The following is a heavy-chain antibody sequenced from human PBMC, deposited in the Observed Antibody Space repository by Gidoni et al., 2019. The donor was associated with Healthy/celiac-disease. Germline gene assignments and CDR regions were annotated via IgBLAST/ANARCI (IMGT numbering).Heavy chain of an antibody. CDR1: GSSLSTSGML. CDR2: IDWDDDK. D-gene: IGHD3-10*01. V-gene: IGHV2-70*04. J-gene: IGHJ4*02. CDR3: ARSSLWFGELSFDY. Sequence: QVTLKETGPALVKPTQTLSLTCTFSGSSLSTSGMLVSWLRQPPGKALEWLARIDWDDDKFYSTSLKTRLTISKDTSKNQLVLTMTTMDPVDTATYYCARSSLWFGELSFDYWGQGTLVTVSS.